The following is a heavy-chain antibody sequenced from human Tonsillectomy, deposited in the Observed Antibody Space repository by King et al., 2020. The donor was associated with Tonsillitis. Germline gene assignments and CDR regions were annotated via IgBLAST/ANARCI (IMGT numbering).Heavy chain of an antibody. CDR2: IVYSGCT. D-gene: IGHD7-27*01. Sequence: VQLQESGPGLVKPSETLSLTCTVSCGSLSSYYWNWIRQPPGKGLEWIGYIVYSGCTNYNPSLESRVSFSVETSKNQVSLRLSSVTAADTAVYYCARANWARYYYYFDGWGHGATVTVS. CDR1: CGSLSSYY. V-gene: IGHV4-59*01. CDR3: ARANWARYYYYFDG. J-gene: IGHJ6*03.